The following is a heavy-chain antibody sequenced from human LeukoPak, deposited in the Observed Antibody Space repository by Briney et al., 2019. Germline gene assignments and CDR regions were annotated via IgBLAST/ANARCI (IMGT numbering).Heavy chain of an antibody. D-gene: IGHD4-23*01. CDR1: GGSNSSYY. CDR3: ARGAVVTSKYYYGMDV. V-gene: IGHV4-59*01. J-gene: IGHJ6*02. Sequence: PSETLSLTCTVSGGSNSSYYWSWIRQPPGKGLEWIGYIYYSGSTNYNPSLKSRVTISVDTSKNQFSLKLSSVTAADTAVYYCARGAVVTSKYYYGMDVWGQGTTVTVSS. CDR2: IYYSGST.